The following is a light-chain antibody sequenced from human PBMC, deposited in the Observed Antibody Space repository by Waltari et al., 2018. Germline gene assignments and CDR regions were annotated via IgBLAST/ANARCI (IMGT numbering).Light chain of an antibody. CDR3: ASYTSANTVL. V-gene: IGLV2-14*03. CDR1: RSALGYYHF. CDR2: DVS. J-gene: IGLJ2*01. Sequence: QSGLTQPASVSGSPGQSITIPCTGTRSALGYYHFVSWYQQHPGKAPNLVIFDVSRWPSGVSHRFSGSKSGNTASLTISGLQAEDEAAYYCASYTSANTVLFGGGTKVTVL.